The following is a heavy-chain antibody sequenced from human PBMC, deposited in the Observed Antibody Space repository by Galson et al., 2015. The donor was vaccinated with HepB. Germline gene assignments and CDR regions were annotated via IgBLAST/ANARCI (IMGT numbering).Heavy chain of an antibody. CDR1: GFTFSSYS. CDR3: ARSGIAVAGIFLYYFDY. J-gene: IGHJ4*02. Sequence: SLRLSCAASGFTFSSYSMNWVRQAPGKGLEWVSSISSSSSYIYYADSVKGRFTISRDNAKNSLYLQMNSLRAEDTAVYYCARSGIAVAGIFLYYFDYWGQGTLVTVSS. D-gene: IGHD6-19*01. CDR2: ISSSSSYI. V-gene: IGHV3-21*01.